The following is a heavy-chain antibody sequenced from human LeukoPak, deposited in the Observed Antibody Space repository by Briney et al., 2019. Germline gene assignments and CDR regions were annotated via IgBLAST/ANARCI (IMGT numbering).Heavy chain of an antibody. CDR3: ARAIMAAAGNMDYFDY. Sequence: PSETLSLTCTVSGGSVSSGSDYWSWIRQPPGKGLEWIGYIYYSGSTNYNPSLKSRVTISVDTSKNQFSLKLSSVTAADTAVYYCARAIMAAAGNMDYFDYWGQGTMVTVSS. J-gene: IGHJ4*02. CDR1: GGSVSSGSDY. V-gene: IGHV4-61*01. D-gene: IGHD6-13*01. CDR2: IYYSGST.